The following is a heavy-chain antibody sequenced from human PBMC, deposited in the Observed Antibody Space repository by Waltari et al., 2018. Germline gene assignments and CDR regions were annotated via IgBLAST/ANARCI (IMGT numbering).Heavy chain of an antibody. CDR3: ARAPSFHYGIFSVPLTLDY. J-gene: IGHJ3*01. V-gene: IGHV4-34*01. CDR2: MNHRRSE. D-gene: IGHD3-3*02. Sequence: QVQLNQWGAGVLKPSETLSLTCAVYGESFSDHFWTWIRQTPGQGLEWIGHMNHRRSENYNPSLRNRVSISVDTSMNQFSLMMTSLTAADTGVYYCARAPSFHYGIFSVPLTLDYWSQGTMVIVSS. CDR1: GESFSDHF.